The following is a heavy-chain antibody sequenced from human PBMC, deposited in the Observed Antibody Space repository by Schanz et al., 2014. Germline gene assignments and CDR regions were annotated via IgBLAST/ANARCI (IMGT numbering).Heavy chain of an antibody. V-gene: IGHV4-39*01. D-gene: IGHD1-26*01. Sequence: QLQLQESGPGLVKPSETLSLTCTVSGGSISSSSYYWGWIRQTSGKGLEWIGNIYYSGSTKYTPPLKRRVTISVDPSKNQVSLKRTSVTAADTAVYYCARQNSGSWGAFDIWGQGTMVTVSS. J-gene: IGHJ3*02. CDR3: ARQNSGSWGAFDI. CDR2: IYYSGST. CDR1: GGSISSSSYY.